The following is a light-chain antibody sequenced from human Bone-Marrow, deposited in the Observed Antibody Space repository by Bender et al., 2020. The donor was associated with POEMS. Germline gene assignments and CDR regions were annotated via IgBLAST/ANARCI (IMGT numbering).Light chain of an antibody. CDR2: DVS. V-gene: IGLV2-14*01. CDR1: SSDVGASTF. Sequence: QSALTQPASVSGSPGQSITISCTGTSSDVGASTFVSWYQQHPGKAPKVMIYDVSNRPSGVSNRFSGSKSGNSASLTISGLQPEDEADYYCSSFTSSNTHVFGTGTKVTVL. CDR3: SSFTSSNTHV. J-gene: IGLJ1*01.